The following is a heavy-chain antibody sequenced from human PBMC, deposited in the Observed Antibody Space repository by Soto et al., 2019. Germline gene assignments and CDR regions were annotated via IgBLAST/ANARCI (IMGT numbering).Heavy chain of an antibody. CDR3: AKATATGGGAFDI. V-gene: IGHV3-23*01. CDR1: GFICSSYD. Sequence: GGSLRLSCAASGFICSSYDMSWVRQAPGKGLEWVSTILAAGSTLYEDSVKGRFTISRDTSKNTVYLQMNSLTAGDTAVYYCAKATATGGGAFDICGQGTMVTVS. CDR2: ILAAGST. D-gene: IGHD2-8*02. J-gene: IGHJ3*02.